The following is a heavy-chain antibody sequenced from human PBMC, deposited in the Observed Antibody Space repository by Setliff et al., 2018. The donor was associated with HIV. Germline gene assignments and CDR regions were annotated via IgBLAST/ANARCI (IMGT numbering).Heavy chain of an antibody. CDR3: ARGEFYCGTDCYWSSFDY. D-gene: IGHD2-21*02. CDR1: GVSFSSSDYY. CDR2: FYYSGST. J-gene: IGHJ4*02. Sequence: SETLSLTCTVSGVSFSSSDYYRGWIRQSPGKGLEWIGSFYYSGSTNYNPSLRSRVTISVDTSKNHFSLRLSSVTAADTAVYYCARGEFYCGTDCYWSSFDYWGQGILVTVSS. V-gene: IGHV4-39*07.